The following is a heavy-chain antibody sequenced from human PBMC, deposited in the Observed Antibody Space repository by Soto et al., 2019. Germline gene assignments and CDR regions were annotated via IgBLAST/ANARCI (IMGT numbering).Heavy chain of an antibody. CDR1: GYTFTGYY. V-gene: IGHV1-2*02. CDR3: ARVLTLLALDY. CDR2: INPNSGDT. Sequence: QVQLVQSGAEVKKPGASVKVSCKASGYTFTGYYMHWVRQAPGQGLEWMGWINPNSGDTNYAQKFQGRVTMTRDTSISTAYMELSRLRSDDTAVYYCARVLTLLALDYWGQGTLVTVSS. J-gene: IGHJ4*02. D-gene: IGHD3-9*01.